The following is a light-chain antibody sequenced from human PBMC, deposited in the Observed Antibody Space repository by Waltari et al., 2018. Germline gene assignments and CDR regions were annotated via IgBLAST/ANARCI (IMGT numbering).Light chain of an antibody. CDR2: WAS. CDR3: QQYYSTTIT. J-gene: IGKJ5*01. CDR1: PSVLYSSNNKNY. V-gene: IGKV4-1*01. Sequence: DIVMTQSPDSLSVSLGERATINCTSSPSVLYSSNNKNYLAWYQQKPGQPPKLLIYWASTRESGVPDRFSGSGSGTDFTLTISSLQAEDVAVYYCQQYYSTTITFVQGTRLGIK.